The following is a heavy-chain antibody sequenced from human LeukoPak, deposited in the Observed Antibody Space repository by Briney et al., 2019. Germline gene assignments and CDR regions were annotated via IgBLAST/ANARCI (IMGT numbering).Heavy chain of an antibody. V-gene: IGHV4-4*07. CDR1: GGSISSYY. CDR3: ARSLELLDRRGYYYYYGMDV. D-gene: IGHD2-15*01. Sequence: SETLSLTCTVSGGSISSYYWSWIRQPAGKGLEWIGRIYTSGSTNYNPSLKSRVTMSVDTSKNQFSLKLSSVTAADTAVYYCARSLELLDRRGYYYYYGMDVWGQGTTVTVSS. J-gene: IGHJ6*02. CDR2: IYTSGST.